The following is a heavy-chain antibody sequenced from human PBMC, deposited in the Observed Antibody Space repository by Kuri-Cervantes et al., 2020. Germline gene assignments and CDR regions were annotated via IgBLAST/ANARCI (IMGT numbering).Heavy chain of an antibody. V-gene: IGHV4-59*01. Sequence: SETLSLTCTVSGGSISNYYWSWIRQSPGKGLYWIGYIDYSGSTNYNPSLKSRVTISVDTSKNQFSLKLSSVTAADTAVYYCARVLGNWFDPWGQGTLVTVSS. CDR1: GGSISNYY. CDR3: ARVLGNWFDP. CDR2: IDYSGST. J-gene: IGHJ5*02. D-gene: IGHD3-16*01.